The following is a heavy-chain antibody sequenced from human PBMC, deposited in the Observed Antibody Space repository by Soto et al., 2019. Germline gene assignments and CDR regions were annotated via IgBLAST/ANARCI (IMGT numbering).Heavy chain of an antibody. V-gene: IGHV3-23*01. Sequence: EVQLLESGGGLVQPGGSLRLSCAASGFTFSSYAMSWVRQAPGKGLEWVSAISGSGGSTYYADSVKGRFTISRDNSKNTLYLQMNSLRAEDTAVYYCAKCNPAPMVRGVNYYYYYGMDVWGQGTTVTVSS. CDR2: ISGSGGST. D-gene: IGHD3-10*01. CDR3: AKCNPAPMVRGVNYYYYYGMDV. CDR1: GFTFSSYA. J-gene: IGHJ6*02.